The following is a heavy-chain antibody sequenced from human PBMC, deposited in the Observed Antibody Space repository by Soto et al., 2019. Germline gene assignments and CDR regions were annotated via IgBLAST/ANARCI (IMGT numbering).Heavy chain of an antibody. CDR3: ARVAYYHDSGFFDY. V-gene: IGHV4-4*02. D-gene: IGHD3-22*01. CDR2: IYHSGST. CDR1: GGSISSSNW. Sequence: NPSETLSLTCAVSGGSISSSNWWSWVRQPPGKGLYWIGEIYHSGSTNSNPSLRSRVAISVDKSKNQFSLKLSSVTAADTAVYYCARVAYYHDSGFFDYWGQGTLVTVSS. J-gene: IGHJ4*02.